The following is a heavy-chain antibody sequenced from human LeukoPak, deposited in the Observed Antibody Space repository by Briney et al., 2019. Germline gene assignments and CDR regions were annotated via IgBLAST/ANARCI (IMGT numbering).Heavy chain of an antibody. V-gene: IGHV3-30-3*01. CDR3: AGGYSGYDPSYYYGMDV. Sequence: PGGSLRLSCAASGFTFSSYAMHWVRRAPGKGLEWVAVISYDGSNKYYADSVKGRFTISRDNSKNTLSLQMNSLRAEDTAVYYCAGGYSGYDPSYYYGMDVWGQGTTVTVSS. CDR2: ISYDGSNK. CDR1: GFTFSSYA. J-gene: IGHJ6*02. D-gene: IGHD5-12*01.